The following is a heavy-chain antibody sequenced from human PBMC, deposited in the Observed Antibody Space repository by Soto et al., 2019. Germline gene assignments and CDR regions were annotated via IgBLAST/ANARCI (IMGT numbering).Heavy chain of an antibody. CDR3: ARSDRYYYGSGSYYNGAPYYGMDV. D-gene: IGHD3-10*01. J-gene: IGHJ6*02. CDR2: INHSGST. Sequence: SETLSLTCAVSGGSISSGGYSWSWIRQPPGKGLEWIGEINHSGSTNYNPSLKSRVTISVDTSKNQFSLKLSSVTAADTAVYYCARSDRYYYGSGSYYNGAPYYGMDVWGQGTTVTVSS. V-gene: IGHV4-30-2*01. CDR1: GGSISSGGYS.